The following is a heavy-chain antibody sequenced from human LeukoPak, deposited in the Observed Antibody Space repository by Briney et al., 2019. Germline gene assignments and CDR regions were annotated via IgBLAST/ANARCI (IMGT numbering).Heavy chain of an antibody. CDR3: ARGSLPANVSSGWLNWFDP. CDR1: GYTFTSYA. Sequence: ASLKVSCKASGYTFTSYAITWVRQTPGQGPERIGWINTNTGKPMYAQGFTGQFVFSLDTSVSTAYLQISSLKAEDSAVYYCARGSLPANVSSGWLNWFDPWGQGTLVTVSS. CDR2: INTNTGKP. J-gene: IGHJ5*02. D-gene: IGHD6-19*01. V-gene: IGHV7-4-1*02.